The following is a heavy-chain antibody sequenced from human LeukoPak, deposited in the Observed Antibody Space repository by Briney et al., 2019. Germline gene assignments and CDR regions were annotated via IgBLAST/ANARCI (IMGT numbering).Heavy chain of an antibody. J-gene: IGHJ6*03. CDR2: ISGSGGST. D-gene: IGHD5-12*01. Sequence: GGSLRLSCAASGFTFSSYAMSWVRQAPGKGLEWVSAISGSGGSTYYADSVKGRFTISRDNSKNTLYLQMNSLRAEDTAVYYCAKAFSGYERNYYYMDVWGKGTTVTVSS. CDR1: GFTFSSYA. V-gene: IGHV3-23*01. CDR3: AKAFSGYERNYYYMDV.